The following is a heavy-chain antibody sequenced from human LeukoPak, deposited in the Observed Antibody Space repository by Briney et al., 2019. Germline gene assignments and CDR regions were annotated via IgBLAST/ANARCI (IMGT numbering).Heavy chain of an antibody. CDR1: GGSISSSSYY. Sequence: SETLSLTCTVSGGSISSSSYYWGWIRQPPGKGLEWFGSIYYSGSTHYNPSLKSRVTISVDTSKNQFSLKLSSVTAADTAVYYCASEARYCSSGGSCYNYWGQGTLVTVSS. V-gene: IGHV4-39*07. CDR3: ASEARYCSSGGSCYNY. J-gene: IGHJ4*02. CDR2: IYYSGST. D-gene: IGHD2-15*01.